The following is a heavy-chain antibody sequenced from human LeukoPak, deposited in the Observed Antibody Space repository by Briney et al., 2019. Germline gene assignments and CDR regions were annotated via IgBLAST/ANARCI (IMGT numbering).Heavy chain of an antibody. D-gene: IGHD2-2*01. V-gene: IGHV4-39*01. CDR3: ARGHSIVVVPAAMGHYFDY. CDR2: IHYTGNT. Sequence: SETLSLTCTVSGGFISSSSYYWGWIRQSPGKGLEWIGSIHYTGNTYYNPSLKSRVTISVDTSKNQFSLKLSSVTAADTAVYYCARGHSIVVVPAAMGHYFDYWGQGTLVTVSS. CDR1: GGFISSSSYY. J-gene: IGHJ4*02.